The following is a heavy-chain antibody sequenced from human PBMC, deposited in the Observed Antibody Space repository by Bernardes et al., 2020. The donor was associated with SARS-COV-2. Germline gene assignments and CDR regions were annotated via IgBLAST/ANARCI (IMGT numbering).Heavy chain of an antibody. CDR3: TGDYLY. J-gene: IGHJ4*02. D-gene: IGHD4-17*01. Sequence: GGSLRLSCATSGFNFSGSAIQWVRQAPGKGLEWVGRMRSKAKGYATTYLPSGRGRFIISRDDSTYTAYLQIKSLKIEDTAVYYCTGDYLYWGQGALLTVSS. CDR2: MRSKAKGYAT. CDR1: GFNFSGSA. V-gene: IGHV3-73*01.